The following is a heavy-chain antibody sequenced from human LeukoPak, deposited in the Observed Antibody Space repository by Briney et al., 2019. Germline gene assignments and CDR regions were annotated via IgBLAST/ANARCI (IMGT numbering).Heavy chain of an antibody. CDR2: IKQDGSEK. CDR3: ARNQRRLDY. D-gene: IGHD1-14*01. Sequence: GGSLRLSCAASGFTFSTYWMSWVRQAPGKGLELVANIKQDGSEKYYVDSVKGRFTISRDNAKNSLYLQVNSLRAEDTAVYYCARNQRRLDYWGQGTLVTVST. J-gene: IGHJ4*02. CDR1: GFTFSTYW. V-gene: IGHV3-7*01.